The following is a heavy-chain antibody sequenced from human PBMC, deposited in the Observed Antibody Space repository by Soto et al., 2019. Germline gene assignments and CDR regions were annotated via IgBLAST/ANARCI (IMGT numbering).Heavy chain of an antibody. CDR3: ARDTLGGAYDFCH. D-gene: IGHD3-3*01. V-gene: IGHV3-66*01. J-gene: IGHJ4*02. CDR2: ISSGGNT. CDR1: GLTVSNVY. Sequence: EVQLVESGGGLVQPGGSLRLSCAASGLTVSNVYMTWVRQAPGKGLEWVSVISSGGNTYYADSVKGRFTISRENSKNTLYLEMNSLRAGDTTVYYCARDTLGGAYDFCHGGQGTLVTVSS.